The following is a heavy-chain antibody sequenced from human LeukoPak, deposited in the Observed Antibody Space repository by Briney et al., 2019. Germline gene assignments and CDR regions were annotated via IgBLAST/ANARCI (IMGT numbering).Heavy chain of an antibody. Sequence: ASVKVSCKTPGYSFTDYYMHWVRQAPGQGLEWMGWINPNSGGTSSAQKFQGRITMTRDMSITTVYMEVTWLTSDDTAIYYCARADRLRGGPYLIGPWGQGTLVTVSS. CDR2: INPNSGGT. CDR1: GYSFTDYY. J-gene: IGHJ5*02. CDR3: ARADRLRGGPYLIGP. V-gene: IGHV1-2*02. D-gene: IGHD3-16*01.